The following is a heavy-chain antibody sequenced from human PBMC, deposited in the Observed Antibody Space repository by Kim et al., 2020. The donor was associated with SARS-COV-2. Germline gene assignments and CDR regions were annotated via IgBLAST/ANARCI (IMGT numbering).Heavy chain of an antibody. D-gene: IGHD1-1*01. CDR3: AREFPGVENFDY. Sequence: GGSLRLSCAASGFTFSSYAMHWVRQAPGKGLEWVAVISYDGSNKYYADSVKGRFTISRDNSKNTLYLQMNSLRAEDTAVYYCAREFPGVENFDYWGQGTL. CDR2: ISYDGSNK. CDR1: GFTFSSYA. J-gene: IGHJ4*02. V-gene: IGHV3-30*04.